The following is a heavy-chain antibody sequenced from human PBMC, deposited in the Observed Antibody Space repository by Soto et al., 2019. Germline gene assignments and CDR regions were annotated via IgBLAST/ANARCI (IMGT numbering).Heavy chain of an antibody. V-gene: IGHV3-23*01. D-gene: IGHD1-26*01. CDR2: ISGSGTS. CDR1: GFTFSSYP. J-gene: IGHJ6*02. Sequence: GSLRLSCAASGFTFSSYPMVWVRQAPGKGLESISSISGSGTSYYADSVKGRFTIFRDNSENTLYLQMNSLRAEDTAVYYCAKVITTDISYWYGMDVWGQGTTVTVS. CDR3: AKVITTDISYWYGMDV.